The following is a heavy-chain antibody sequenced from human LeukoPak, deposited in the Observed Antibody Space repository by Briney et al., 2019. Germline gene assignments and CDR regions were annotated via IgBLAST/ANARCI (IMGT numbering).Heavy chain of an antibody. D-gene: IGHD3-22*01. V-gene: IGHV4-39*01. CDR3: ARHYYDSSGYYEPYWFDP. CDR1: GGSISSSSYY. J-gene: IGHJ5*02. Sequence: SETLSLTCTVSGGSISSSSYYWGWIRQPPGKGLEWIGSIYYSGSTYYNPSLKSRVTISVDTSKNQFSLKLSSVTAADTAVYYCARHYYDSSGYYEPYWFDPWGQGTLVTVSS. CDR2: IYYSGST.